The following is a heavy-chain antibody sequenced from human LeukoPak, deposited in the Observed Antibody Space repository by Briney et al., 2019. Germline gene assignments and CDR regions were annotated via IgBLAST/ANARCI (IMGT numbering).Heavy chain of an antibody. CDR3: ARRLCWEITARPFDY. CDR1: GFTFGTYA. CDR2: IDNSGGYT. V-gene: IGHV3-23*01. Sequence: GGSLRLSCAASGFTFGTYAMSWVRQAPGKGLEWVSTIDNSGGYTYYGDSVKGRFTISRDNSKNTLFLQMNSLRVEDSAVYYCARRLCWEITARPFDYWGQGTLVTVSS. J-gene: IGHJ4*02. D-gene: IGHD6-6*01.